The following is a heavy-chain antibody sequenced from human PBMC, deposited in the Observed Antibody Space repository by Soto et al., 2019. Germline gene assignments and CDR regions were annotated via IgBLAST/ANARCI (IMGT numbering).Heavy chain of an antibody. CDR3: AKNGLANSPSAIDS. V-gene: IGHV3-23*01. J-gene: IGHJ4*02. D-gene: IGHD2-8*01. Sequence: GGDLRLSCPTSGFTVGNNVWSWVRHAPGKGLAWVSGITGRGRDTYSADSVKGRFTISRDNSKNMVFLQMNSLRAEDTALYYCAKNGLANSPSAIDSWGPGTLVTVSS. CDR1: GFTVGNNV. CDR2: ITGRGRDT.